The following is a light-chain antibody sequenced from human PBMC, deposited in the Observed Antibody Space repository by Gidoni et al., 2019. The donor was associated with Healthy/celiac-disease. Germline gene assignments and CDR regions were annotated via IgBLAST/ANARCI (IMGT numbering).Light chain of an antibody. J-gene: IGLJ2*01. V-gene: IGLV2-23*01. CDR1: SSDGGSYNL. CDR2: EGN. CDR3: CSYAGSSNLI. Sequence: QSALPQPASVSGSPGQSITISCTGTSSDGGSYNLVSWYQQNPGKAPKLIIYEGNKRPSGVSNRFSVSKSGNSASLTISGLQAEDEADYYCCSYAGSSNLIFGGGTKLTVL.